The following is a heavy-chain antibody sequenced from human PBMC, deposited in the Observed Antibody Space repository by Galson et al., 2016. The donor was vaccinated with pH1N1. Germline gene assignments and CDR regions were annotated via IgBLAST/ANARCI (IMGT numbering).Heavy chain of an antibody. J-gene: IGHJ4*02. V-gene: IGHV4-31*03. CDR2: IYYSGRT. CDR3: ARDASTGTHFDY. D-gene: IGHD1-14*01. CDR1: GGSISSGGYY. Sequence: TLSPTCTVSGGSISSGGYYWSWIRQHPGKGLEWIGYIYYSGRTSYNPSLKSRVTISVDTSKNQFSLRLSSMTAADTAVYFCARDASTGTHFDYWGQGTLVTVSA.